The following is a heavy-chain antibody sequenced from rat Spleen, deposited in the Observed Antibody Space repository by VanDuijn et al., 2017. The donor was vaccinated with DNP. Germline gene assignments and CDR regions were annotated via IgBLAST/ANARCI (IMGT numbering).Heavy chain of an antibody. D-gene: IGHD4-3*01. CDR1: GYSFTSYY. CDR2: INTGSGGT. J-gene: IGHJ3*01. CDR3: ARGGTSFAY. V-gene: IGHV1-43*01. Sequence: QVQLQQSGGELAKPGSSVKISCKASGYSFTSYYISWIRQTTGQGLECIGYINTGSGGTNANAKFKGKATLTVDKSSSTAFMQLSSLTPDDSAVYYCARGGTSFAYWGQGTLVTVSS.